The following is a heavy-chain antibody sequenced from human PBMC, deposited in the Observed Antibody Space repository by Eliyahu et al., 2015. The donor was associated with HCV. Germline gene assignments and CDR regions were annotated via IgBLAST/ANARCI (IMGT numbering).Heavy chain of an antibody. CDR2: FDPEDGDA. CDR3: AKGIRDRLGYYYYGMDV. D-gene: IGHD2-21*01. J-gene: IGHJ6*02. Sequence: QVQLVQSGAEVKKPGASVXVSCKVSGYTLTEXSMHWVRQAPGKGLEWMGGFDPEDGDAIYAQKFQGRVTMTEDTSTDTAYMELSSLRSEDTAVYYCAKGIRDRLGYYYYGMDVWGQETTVTVSS. V-gene: IGHV1-24*01. CDR1: GYTLTEXS.